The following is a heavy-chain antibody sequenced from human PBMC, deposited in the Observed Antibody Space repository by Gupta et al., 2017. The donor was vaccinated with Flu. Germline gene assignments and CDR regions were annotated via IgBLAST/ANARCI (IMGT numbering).Heavy chain of an antibody. D-gene: IGHD6-25*01. V-gene: IGHV3-9*01. CDR2: LSWNSDKL. J-gene: IGHJ4*02. Sequence: REAPGKGQEWVSSLSWNSDKLAYADSVKGRFTISRDNAKNSLYLQRNSPRPEDTVLYFCARDESSGLDGLLDFWGQGTLVTVSS. CDR3: ARDESSGLDGLLDF.